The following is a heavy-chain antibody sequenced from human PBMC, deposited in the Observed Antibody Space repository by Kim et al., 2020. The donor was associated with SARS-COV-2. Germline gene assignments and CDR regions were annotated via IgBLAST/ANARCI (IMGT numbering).Heavy chain of an antibody. CDR1: GGSISSSSYY. Sequence: SETLSLTCTVSGGSISSSSYYWGWIRQPPGKGLEWIGSIYYSGSTYYNPSLKSRVTISVDTSKNQFSLKLSSVTAADTAVYYCARHRYPPIVGATNGHDYWGQGTLVTVSS. CDR2: IYYSGST. CDR3: ARHRYPPIVGATNGHDY. D-gene: IGHD1-26*01. V-gene: IGHV4-39*01. J-gene: IGHJ4*02.